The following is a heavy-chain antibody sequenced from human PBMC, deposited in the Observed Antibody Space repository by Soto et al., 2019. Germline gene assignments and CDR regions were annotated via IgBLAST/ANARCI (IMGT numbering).Heavy chain of an antibody. CDR1: GGSISGGGSY. J-gene: IGHJ4*02. CDR3: VRYCSTTKCPFDY. Sequence: PSETLSLTCTVSGGSISGGGSYWGWIRQPPGKGLEWIGYIYYSGNTILNPSLRSRVTLSVDTSKNQFSLNLSSVTAADTAVYYCVRYCSTTKCPFDYWGQGTLVTVSS. CDR2: IYYSGNT. D-gene: IGHD2-2*01. V-gene: IGHV4-30-4*01.